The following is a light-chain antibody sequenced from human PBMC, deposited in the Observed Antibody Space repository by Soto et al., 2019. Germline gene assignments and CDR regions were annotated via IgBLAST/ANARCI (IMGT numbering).Light chain of an antibody. V-gene: IGKV1-5*03. CDR1: ESISSR. CDR2: KAS. Sequence: DIQMTQSPSTLSASVGDRVTITCRASESISSRLAWYQQKPGKPPKLLIYKASILESGVPSRFSGSGSGTEFTLTISSLQPDDFATYYCQQYNSYSLTFGGGTKVEIK. J-gene: IGKJ4*01. CDR3: QQYNSYSLT.